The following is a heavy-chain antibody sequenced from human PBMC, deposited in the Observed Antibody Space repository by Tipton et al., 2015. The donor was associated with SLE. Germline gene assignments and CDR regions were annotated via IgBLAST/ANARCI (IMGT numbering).Heavy chain of an antibody. J-gene: IGHJ4*02. D-gene: IGHD3-10*01. CDR1: GFTFSSYA. CDR3: ASSLLWFGAPSYFDY. V-gene: IGHV3-30*04. Sequence: SLRLSCAVSGFTFSSYAVHWVRQAPGQGLEWVAVISYDGSKKYYADSVKGRFTISRDNSKNTLYLQMNSLRAEDTAVYYCASSLLWFGAPSYFDYWGQGTLVTVSS. CDR2: ISYDGSKK.